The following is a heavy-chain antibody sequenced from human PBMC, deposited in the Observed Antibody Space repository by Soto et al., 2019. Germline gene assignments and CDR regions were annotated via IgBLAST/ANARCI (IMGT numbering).Heavy chain of an antibody. CDR2: IKQDGSEK. V-gene: IGHV3-7*01. Sequence: PGGSLRLSCAASGFTFSSYWMSWVRQAPGKGLEWVANIKQDGSEKYYVDSVKGRFTIPRDNAKNSLYLQMNSLRAEDTAVYYRARDYHYYDSSGYSDAFDIWGQGTMVTVSS. CDR3: ARDYHYYDSSGYSDAFDI. CDR1: GFTFSSYW. D-gene: IGHD3-22*01. J-gene: IGHJ3*02.